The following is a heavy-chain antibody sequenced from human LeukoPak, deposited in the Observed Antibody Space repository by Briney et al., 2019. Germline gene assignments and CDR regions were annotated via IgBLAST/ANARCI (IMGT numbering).Heavy chain of an antibody. CDR2: ISSSSSCI. D-gene: IGHD3-22*01. Sequence: AGGSLRLSCAASGFTFSSYSMNWVRQAPGKGLEWVSSISSSSSCIYYADSVKGRFTISRDNAKNSLYLQMNSLRAEDTAVYYCARDYYDSSGYHDAFDIWGQGTMVTVSS. V-gene: IGHV3-21*01. CDR3: ARDYYDSSGYHDAFDI. CDR1: GFTFSSYS. J-gene: IGHJ3*02.